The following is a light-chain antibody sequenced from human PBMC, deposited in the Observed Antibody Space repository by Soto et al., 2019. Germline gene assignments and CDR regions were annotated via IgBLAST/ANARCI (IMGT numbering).Light chain of an antibody. CDR1: SSNIGAGYD. J-gene: IGLJ1*01. CDR2: GNS. V-gene: IGLV1-40*01. Sequence: QSVLTQPPSVSGAPGQRVTISCTGSSSNIGAGYDVHWYQQLPGTAPKLLIYGNSNRPSGVPDRFSGSKSGTSASLAITGLQAEDEADYDCQSYDSCVSGNVFGTGTKLTVL. CDR3: QSYDSCVSGNV.